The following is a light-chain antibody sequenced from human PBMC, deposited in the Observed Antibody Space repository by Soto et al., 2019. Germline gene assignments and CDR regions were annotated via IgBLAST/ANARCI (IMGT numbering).Light chain of an antibody. Sequence: QSVLTQPPSVSGAPGQRVTFSCTGSSSNIGADYDVHWYQHLPGTAPKLLIYGNNNRPSGVPDRFSGSKSGTSVSLTITGLQAADEADYYCQSYDSSLSGSKVFGGGTKVTVL. CDR3: QSYDSSLSGSKV. CDR1: SSNIGADYD. V-gene: IGLV1-40*01. CDR2: GNN. J-gene: IGLJ3*02.